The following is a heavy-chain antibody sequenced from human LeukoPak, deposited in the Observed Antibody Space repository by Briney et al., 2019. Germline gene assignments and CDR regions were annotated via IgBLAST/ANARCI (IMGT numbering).Heavy chain of an antibody. CDR3: ASAHSNYGAPFDY. CDR1: GFTVSSNY. Sequence: GGSLRLSCAASGFTVSSNYMSWVRQAPGKGLEWVSVIYSGGSTYYADSVKGRFTISRDNSKDTLYLQMNSLRAEDTAVYYCASAHSNYGAPFDYWGQGTLVTVSS. V-gene: IGHV3-53*01. CDR2: IYSGGST. D-gene: IGHD4-11*01. J-gene: IGHJ4*02.